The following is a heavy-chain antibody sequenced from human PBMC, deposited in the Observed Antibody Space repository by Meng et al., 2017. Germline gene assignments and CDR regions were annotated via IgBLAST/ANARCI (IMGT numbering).Heavy chain of an antibody. V-gene: IGHV1-69*06. CDR2: IIPIFGTA. CDR3: ARGVGYGGNSLYFDY. CDR1: GGTFSSYA. D-gene: IGHD4-23*01. J-gene: IGHJ4*02. Sequence: QGQLVQAGAEVKKAGSSVKAPCKASGGTFSSYATSWVRQAPGQGLEWMGGIIPIFGTANYAQKFQGRVTITADKSTSTAYMELSSLRSEDTAVYYCARGVGYGGNSLYFDYWGQGTLVTVSS.